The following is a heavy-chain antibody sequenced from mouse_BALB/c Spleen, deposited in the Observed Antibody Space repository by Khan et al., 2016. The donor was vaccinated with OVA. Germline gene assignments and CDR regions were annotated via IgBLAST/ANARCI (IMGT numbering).Heavy chain of an antibody. CDR3: AREWAAWFTY. J-gene: IGHJ3*01. V-gene: IGHV1-77*01. CDR1: GYTFTDYN. Sequence: VQLQESGAELARPGASVKLSCKTSGYTFTDYNINWMRQRTGQGLEWIGEIYPGSDNTFYNEKFMGKATLTADKSSSTAYMQLSSLTSEDSAVYFCAREWAAWFTYWGQGTLVTVSA. CDR2: IYPGSDNT.